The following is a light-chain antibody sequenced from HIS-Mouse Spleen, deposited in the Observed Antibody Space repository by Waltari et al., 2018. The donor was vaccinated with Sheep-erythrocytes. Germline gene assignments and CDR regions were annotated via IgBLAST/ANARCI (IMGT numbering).Light chain of an antibody. CDR2: EGS. Sequence: QSALTQPASVSGSPGQSITISCTGTSSDVGSYNLVSRYQQHPGKAPKPMLYEGSKRPSGVSNRFSGSKSGNTASLTISGLQAEDEADYYCCSYAGSSTWVFGGGTKLIVL. V-gene: IGLV2-23*01. J-gene: IGLJ3*02. CDR1: SSDVGSYNL. CDR3: CSYAGSSTWV.